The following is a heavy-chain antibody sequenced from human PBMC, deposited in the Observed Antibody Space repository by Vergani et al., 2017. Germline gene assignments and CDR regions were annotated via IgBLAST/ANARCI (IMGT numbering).Heavy chain of an antibody. J-gene: IGHJ4*02. Sequence: QLQLQESGPGLVKPSATLSLTCSVSGASIRSSNYYWGWIRQPPGKGLEWIASIYHSGSTYYNPSLKSRVTISVDTSKNQFSLKLSSVTAADTAVYYCARQGWGLLRTFFDYWGQGTLVTVSS. CDR2: IYHSGST. CDR3: ARQGWGLLRTFFDY. D-gene: IGHD1-26*01. CDR1: GASIRSSNYY. V-gene: IGHV4-39*01.